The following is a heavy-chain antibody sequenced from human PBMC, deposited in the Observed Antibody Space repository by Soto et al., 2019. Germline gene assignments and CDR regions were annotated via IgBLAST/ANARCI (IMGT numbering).Heavy chain of an antibody. CDR1: GGSISSYY. J-gene: IGHJ4*02. CDR3: ARQGEREPGQFDY. CDR2: IYYSGST. V-gene: IGHV4-59*08. Sequence: QVQLQESGPGLVKPSETLSLTCTVSGGSISSYYWSWIRQPPGKGLEWIGYIYYSGSTNYNPSLKSRVTISVDTSKNQFSLKRSSVTAADTAVDYCARQGEREPGQFDYGGQGTLVTVSS. D-gene: IGHD3-16*01.